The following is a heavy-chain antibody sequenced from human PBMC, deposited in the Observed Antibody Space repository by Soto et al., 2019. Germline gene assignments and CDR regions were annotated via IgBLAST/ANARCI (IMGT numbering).Heavy chain of an antibody. J-gene: IGHJ4*02. Sequence: EVQLVESGGGLVQPGGSLRLSCAASGFTFSSYWMSWVRQAPGKGLEWVANIKQGGIEKYYVDSVKGRVTISRDNAKNSLYLQMNSVRAEDTAVSYCARVRTPFKYDVDYWGQGTLVTVSS. V-gene: IGHV3-7*01. CDR1: GFTFSSYW. D-gene: IGHD1-1*01. CDR3: ARVRTPFKYDVDY. CDR2: IKQGGIEK.